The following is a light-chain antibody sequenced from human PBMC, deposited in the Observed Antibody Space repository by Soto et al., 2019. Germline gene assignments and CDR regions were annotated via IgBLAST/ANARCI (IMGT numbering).Light chain of an antibody. J-gene: IGLJ1*01. CDR2: DVS. V-gene: IGLV2-14*01. CDR3: SSYTSSSTQV. CDR1: SSDVGGCNY. Sequence: QSMLTQPASVSGSTGQSITISCTGTSSDVGGCNYVSWYQRHPGKAPKLMIYDVSNRPSGVSNRFSGSKSGNTASLTISGLQAEDEADYYCSSYTSSSTQVFGTGTKVPVL.